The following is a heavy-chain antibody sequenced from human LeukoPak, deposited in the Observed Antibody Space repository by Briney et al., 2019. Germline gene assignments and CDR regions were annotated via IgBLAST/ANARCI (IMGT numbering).Heavy chain of an antibody. J-gene: IGHJ1*01. V-gene: IGHV3-48*03. CDR1: GFTFTSYE. D-gene: IGHD6-19*01. CDR2: IKSSGSTI. CDR3: AKAIAVAGWGDFQH. Sequence: GGSLRLSCAASGFTFTSYEMNWVRQAPGKGLEWVSLIKSSGSTIYYADSVKGRFTVSRDNAKNSLYLQMNSLRAGDTAVYYCAKAIAVAGWGDFQHWGQGTLVNVSS.